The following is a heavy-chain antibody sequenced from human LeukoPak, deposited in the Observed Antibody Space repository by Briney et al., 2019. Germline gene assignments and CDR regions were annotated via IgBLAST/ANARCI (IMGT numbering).Heavy chain of an antibody. Sequence: SETLSLTCAVYGGSFSGYYWSWIRQPPGKGLEWIGEINHSGSTNYNPSLKSRVTISVDTSKNQFSLKLSSVTAADTAVYYCARAGIVARRGGVFDYWGQGTLVTVSS. CDR3: ARAGIVARRGGVFDY. D-gene: IGHD6-6*01. CDR1: GGSFSGYY. CDR2: INHSGST. V-gene: IGHV4-34*01. J-gene: IGHJ4*02.